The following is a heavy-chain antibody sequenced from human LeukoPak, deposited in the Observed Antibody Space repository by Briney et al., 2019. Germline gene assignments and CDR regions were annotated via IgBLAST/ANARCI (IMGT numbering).Heavy chain of an antibody. Sequence: HAGGSLRLSCAASGFTFGDYAMHWVRQAPGKGLEWVSGINWNGGSIGYADSVKGRFTISRDSAKNSLYLQMTSLRAEDTALYYCAKDGGGSRDYYFEYWGQGTLVTVSS. D-gene: IGHD5-12*01. J-gene: IGHJ4*02. V-gene: IGHV3-9*01. CDR1: GFTFGDYA. CDR2: INWNGGSI. CDR3: AKDGGGSRDYYFEY.